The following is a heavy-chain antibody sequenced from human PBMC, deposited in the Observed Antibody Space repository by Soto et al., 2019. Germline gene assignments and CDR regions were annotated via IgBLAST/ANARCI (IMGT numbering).Heavy chain of an antibody. J-gene: IGHJ1*01. Sequence: GGSLRLSCEASGFTFSSYAMKWVRQAPGKGLEWVSSINEAGDDTYYANSVRGRFTISRDNARNSLYLQIDSLGVEDTAVYYCATPYYFNHWGPGTLVTVSS. CDR3: ATPYYFNH. V-gene: IGHV3-23*01. CDR1: GFTFSSYA. D-gene: IGHD3-16*01. CDR2: INEAGDDT.